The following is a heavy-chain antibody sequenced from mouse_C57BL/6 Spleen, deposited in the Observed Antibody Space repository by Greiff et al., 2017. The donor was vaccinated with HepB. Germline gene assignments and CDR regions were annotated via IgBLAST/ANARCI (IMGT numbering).Heavy chain of an antibody. D-gene: IGHD2-4*01. Sequence: VQLQQSGPELVKPGASVKISCKASGYSFTDYNMNWVKQSNGKSLEWIGVINPTYGTTNYNQKFKGKATLTVDQSSSTAYMQLNSLTSEDSAVYYCAPGGDYDEYYFDYWGQGTTLTVSS. CDR1: GYSFTDYN. J-gene: IGHJ2*01. V-gene: IGHV1-39*01. CDR3: APGGDYDEYYFDY. CDR2: INPTYGTT.